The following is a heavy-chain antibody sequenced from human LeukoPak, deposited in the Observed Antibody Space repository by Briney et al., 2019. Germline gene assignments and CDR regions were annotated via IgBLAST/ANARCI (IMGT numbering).Heavy chain of an antibody. J-gene: IGHJ6*02. CDR3: ARGRGGDGYGMDV. Sequence: SETLSLTCAVYGGSFSGHYWSWIRQPPGKGLEWIGEINHSGSTNYNPSLKSRVTISVDTSKNQFSLKLSSVTAADTAVYYCARGRGGDGYGMDVWGQGTTVTVSS. D-gene: IGHD2-21*02. V-gene: IGHV4-34*01. CDR2: INHSGST. CDR1: GGSFSGHY.